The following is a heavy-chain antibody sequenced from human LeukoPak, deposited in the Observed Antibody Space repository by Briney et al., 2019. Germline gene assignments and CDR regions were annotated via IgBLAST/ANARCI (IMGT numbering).Heavy chain of an antibody. CDR1: GLYFRRSG. CDR2: IQNHGNDK. J-gene: IGHJ4*02. D-gene: IGHD6-19*01. V-gene: IGHV3-30*02. Sequence: GGSLRLSWVAAGLYFRRSGMHWVRQAQGKWLEWVAFIQNHGNDKYYVDSLKGRFAISRDNSKNTVYLQMNSLRAEDTAVYYCAREGGVTVAGKFDSWGQGTLVTVSS. CDR3: AREGGVTVAGKFDS.